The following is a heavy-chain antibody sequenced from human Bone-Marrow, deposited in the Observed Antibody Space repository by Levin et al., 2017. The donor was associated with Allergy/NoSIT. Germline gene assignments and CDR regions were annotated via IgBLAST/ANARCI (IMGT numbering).Heavy chain of an antibody. V-gene: IGHV3-11*05. Sequence: GESLKISCAASGFTFSDYYMSWIRQAPGKGLEWVSYISSSSSYTNYADSVKGRFTISRDNAKNSLYLQMNSLRAEDTAVYYCAREWGSGSSPMDVWGKGTTVTVSS. CDR3: AREWGSGSSPMDV. D-gene: IGHD3-10*01. CDR2: ISSSSSYT. CDR1: GFTFSDYY. J-gene: IGHJ6*03.